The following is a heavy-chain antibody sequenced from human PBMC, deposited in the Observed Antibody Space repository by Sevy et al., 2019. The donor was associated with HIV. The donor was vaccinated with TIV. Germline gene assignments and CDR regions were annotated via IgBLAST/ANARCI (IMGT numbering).Heavy chain of an antibody. D-gene: IGHD2-8*01. CDR3: ATIRYCTNGVCYRVNYYGMDV. Sequence: ASVNVSCKVSGYTLTELSMHWVRQAPGKGLEWMGGFDPEDGETIYAQKFQGRVTMTEDTSTDTAYMELSSLRSEDTAVYYCATIRYCTNGVCYRVNYYGMDVWGQGTTVTVSS. CDR1: GYTLTELS. CDR2: FDPEDGET. J-gene: IGHJ6*02. V-gene: IGHV1-24*01.